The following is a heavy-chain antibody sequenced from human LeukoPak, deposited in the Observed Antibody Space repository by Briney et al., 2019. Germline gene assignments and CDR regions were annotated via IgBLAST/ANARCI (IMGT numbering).Heavy chain of an antibody. V-gene: IGHV3-23*01. Sequence: GGSLRLSCAASGFTFSSYGMSWVRQAPGKGLEWVSAISGSGGSTYYADSVKGRFTISRDNSKNTLYLQMNSLRAEDTAVYYCASEGRGYSYARRDYYYYMDVWGKGTTVTVSS. J-gene: IGHJ6*03. CDR2: ISGSGGST. CDR1: GFTFSSYG. D-gene: IGHD5-18*01. CDR3: ASEGRGYSYARRDYYYYMDV.